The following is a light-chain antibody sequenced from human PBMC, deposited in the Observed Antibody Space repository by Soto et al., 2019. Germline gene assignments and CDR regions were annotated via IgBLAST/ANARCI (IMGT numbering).Light chain of an antibody. CDR2: DAS. V-gene: IGKV1-17*01. J-gene: IGKJ5*01. CDR1: QGISKY. Sequence: DIQMSQSASSLSASVGDRVTITCRASQGISKYLGWYQQKPGKVPKLLIYDASSLESGVPLRFSGSGSGTSFTLTISSLQPEDFATYYCQLLPIYPITFGQGTRLEIK. CDR3: QLLPIYPIT.